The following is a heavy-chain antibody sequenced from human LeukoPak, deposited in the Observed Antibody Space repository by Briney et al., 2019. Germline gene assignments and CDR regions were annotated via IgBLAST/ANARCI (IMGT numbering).Heavy chain of an antibody. CDR3: ARASTNLDV. V-gene: IGHV4-31*03. J-gene: IGHJ6*02. CDR1: GGSISSGGYD. CDR2: IYYSGST. Sequence: SETLSLTCTVSGGSISSGGYDWSWIRQHPGKGLEWIGYIYYSGSTYYNPSLKSRVTISVDTSKNQFSLKLSSVTAADTAVYYCARASTNLDVWGQGTTVTVSS.